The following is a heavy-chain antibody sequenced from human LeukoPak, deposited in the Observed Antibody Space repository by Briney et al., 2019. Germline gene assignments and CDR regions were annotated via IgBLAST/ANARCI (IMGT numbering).Heavy chain of an antibody. CDR1: GFTFSTSA. D-gene: IGHD7-27*01. V-gene: IGHV3-23*01. J-gene: IGHJ4*02. Sequence: GGSLRLSCAASGFTFSTSAMTWVRQAPGKGLEWVSGISGSGTTDYADSVKGRFTIPRDNSKNTLYLQINSLRAEDTAVYYCAKDLNWGGRWGQGTLVTVSS. CDR2: ISGSGTT. CDR3: AKDLNWGGR.